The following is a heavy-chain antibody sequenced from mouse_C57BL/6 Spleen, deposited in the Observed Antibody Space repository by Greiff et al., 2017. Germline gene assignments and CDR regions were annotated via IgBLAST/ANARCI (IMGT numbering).Heavy chain of an antibody. CDR3: ARSYYDKYFDY. CDR1: GYTFTSYW. V-gene: IGHV1-52*01. Sequence: QVQLQQPGAELVRPGSSVKLSCKASGYTFTSYWMHWVKQRPIQGLEWIGNIDPSDSETHYNQKFKDKATLTVDKSSSTAYMQLSSLTSEDSAVYYCARSYYDKYFDYWGQGTTLTVSS. CDR2: IDPSDSET. J-gene: IGHJ2*01. D-gene: IGHD2-4*01.